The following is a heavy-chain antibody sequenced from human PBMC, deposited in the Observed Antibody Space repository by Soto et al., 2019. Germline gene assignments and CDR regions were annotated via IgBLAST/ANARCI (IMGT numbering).Heavy chain of an antibody. Sequence: PGESLKISCKASGYNFTAFWIHWVRQMPGKGLEWLGKIDPSDSYTNYSPSFEGHVTISTDNSITTAYLQWSSLRASDTSLYFCARVHKNRFDSWAQGTMVTVSS. CDR1: GYNFTAFW. J-gene: IGHJ5*01. CDR2: IDPSDSYT. V-gene: IGHV5-10-1*01. CDR3: ARVHKNRFDS.